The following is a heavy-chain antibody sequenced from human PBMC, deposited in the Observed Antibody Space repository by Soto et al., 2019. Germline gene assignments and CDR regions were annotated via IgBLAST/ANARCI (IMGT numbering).Heavy chain of an antibody. Sequence: GASVKVSCKASGYTFTRSGISRVRQAPGQGLEWMGWMSAYNGNTNYAQKLQGRVTMTTDTSTSTAYMELRSLRSYETAVYYCAREAGQEAAMVPPFDYWGQGTLVTVSS. V-gene: IGHV1-18*01. D-gene: IGHD5-18*01. CDR1: GYTFTRSG. CDR2: MSAYNGNT. J-gene: IGHJ4*02. CDR3: AREAGQEAAMVPPFDY.